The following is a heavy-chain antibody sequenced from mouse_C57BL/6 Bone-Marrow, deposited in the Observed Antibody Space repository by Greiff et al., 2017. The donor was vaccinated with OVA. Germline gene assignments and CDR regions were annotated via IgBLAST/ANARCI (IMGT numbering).Heavy chain of an antibody. J-gene: IGHJ3*01. CDR3: ARSTDSAWFAY. CDR1: GYTFTDYY. Sequence: QVQLKQSGAELVRPGASVKLSCKASGYTFTDYYINWVKQRPGQGLEWIARIYPGSGNTYYNEKFKGKATLTAEKSSSTAYMQLSSLTSEDSAVYFCARSTDSAWFAYWGQGTLVTVSA. CDR2: IYPGSGNT. D-gene: IGHD4-1*02. V-gene: IGHV1-76*01.